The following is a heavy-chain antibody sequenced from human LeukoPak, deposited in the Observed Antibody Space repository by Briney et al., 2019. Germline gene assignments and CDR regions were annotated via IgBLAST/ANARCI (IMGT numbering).Heavy chain of an antibody. CDR2: INEDGTTI. CDR3: ARDRSDGHFDSSGYLIYDAFDF. J-gene: IGHJ3*01. Sequence: PGGSLRLSCEASGFTFSGYWMSWVRQAPGRGLEWVADINEDGTTIYYVNSVKGRFTISRDNAKNSLSLQLNTLRAGDTAVYYCARDRSDGHFDSSGYLIYDAFDFWGQGTVVTVSS. CDR1: GFTFSGYW. V-gene: IGHV3-7*05. D-gene: IGHD3-22*01.